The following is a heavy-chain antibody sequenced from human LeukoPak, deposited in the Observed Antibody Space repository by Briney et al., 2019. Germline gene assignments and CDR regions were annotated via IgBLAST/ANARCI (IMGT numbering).Heavy chain of an antibody. J-gene: IGHJ6*02. V-gene: IGHV4-30-2*01. Sequence: SETLFLTCAVSGGSISSGGYSWSWIRQPPGKGLEWIGYIYHSGSTYYNPSLKSRVTISVDRSKNQFSLKLSSVTAADTAVYYCARGMRFLYGMDVWGQGTTVTVSS. CDR3: ARGMRFLYGMDV. CDR2: IYHSGST. CDR1: GGSISSGGYS.